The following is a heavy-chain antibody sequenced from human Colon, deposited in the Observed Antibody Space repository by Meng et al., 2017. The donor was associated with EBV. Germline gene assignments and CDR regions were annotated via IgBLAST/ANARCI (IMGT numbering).Heavy chain of an antibody. V-gene: IGHV4-31*02. CDR1: GGSDCSGGYC. D-gene: IGHD3-22*01. CDR2: IYYSGNI. CDR3: TRVSSGWDYFGY. Sequence: PPLALICTCSGGSDCSGGYCWAWLPQNQGKGVEWFEHIYYSGNIFPIPSIKGGVIISIDTYKDQFSLNQRSVCAAGTVVYYCTRVSSGWDYFGYWGQGTLVTVSS. J-gene: IGHJ4*02.